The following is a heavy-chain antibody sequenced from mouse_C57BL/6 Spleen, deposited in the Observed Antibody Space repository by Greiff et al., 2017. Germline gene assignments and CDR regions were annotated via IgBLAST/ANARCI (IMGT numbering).Heavy chain of an antibody. CDR2: INPNNGGT. CDR3: ARRYGSSAWFAY. V-gene: IGHV1-26*01. CDR1: GYTFTDYY. D-gene: IGHD1-1*01. J-gene: IGHJ3*01. Sequence: EVQLQQSGPELVKPGASVKISCKASGYTFTDYYMNWVKQSHGKSLEWIGDINPNNGGTSYNQKFKGKATLTVDKSSSTAYMELRSLTSEDSAVYYCARRYGSSAWFAYWGQGTLVTVSA.